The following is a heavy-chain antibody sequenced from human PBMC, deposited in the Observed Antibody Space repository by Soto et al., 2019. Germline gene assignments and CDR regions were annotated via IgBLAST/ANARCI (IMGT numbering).Heavy chain of an antibody. Sequence: EVQLVESGGGLVQPGGSLRLSCAASGFTFTSYSMTWVRQAPGKGLEWVSYISSSSNTIYHADSVKGRFTISRDNAKDSLFLQMNSLRDEDTAVYYCAIRRGQVFGGFDYWGQGTVVIVSS. CDR1: GFTFTSYS. D-gene: IGHD3-16*01. CDR3: AIRRGQVFGGFDY. V-gene: IGHV3-48*02. J-gene: IGHJ4*02. CDR2: ISSSSNTI.